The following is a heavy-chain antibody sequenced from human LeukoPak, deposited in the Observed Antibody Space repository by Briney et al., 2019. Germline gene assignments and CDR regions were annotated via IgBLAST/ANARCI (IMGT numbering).Heavy chain of an antibody. Sequence: GGSLRLSCAASGFTFDDYAMHWVRQAPGKGLEWVSGISWNSGSIGYADSVKGRFTISRDNAKNSLYLQLNSLRAEDTAVYYCARARGGYDFDYWGQGTLVTVSS. D-gene: IGHD5-12*01. CDR3: ARARGGYDFDY. J-gene: IGHJ4*02. CDR2: ISWNSGSI. CDR1: GFTFDDYA. V-gene: IGHV3-9*01.